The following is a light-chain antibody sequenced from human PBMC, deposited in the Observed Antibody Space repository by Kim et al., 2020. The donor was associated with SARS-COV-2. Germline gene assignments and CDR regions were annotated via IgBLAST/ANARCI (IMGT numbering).Light chain of an antibody. Sequence: YVSWYQHLPGTAPKVLIYDNNKRPSGIPDRFSGSKSDTSATLDITGLQTGDEADYYCGTWDSSLSAGRVFGGGTQLTVL. CDR3: GTWDSSLSAGRV. CDR1: Y. V-gene: IGLV1-51*01. J-gene: IGLJ3*02. CDR2: DNN.